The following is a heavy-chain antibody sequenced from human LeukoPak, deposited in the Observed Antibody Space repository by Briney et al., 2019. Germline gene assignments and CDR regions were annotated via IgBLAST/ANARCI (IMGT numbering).Heavy chain of an antibody. D-gene: IGHD3-10*01. J-gene: IGHJ4*02. CDR1: GFTFSSYS. CDR3: ARESSGSGSYYKGAFDY. Sequence: GGSLRLSCAASGFTFSSYSMNWVRQAPGKGLEWVSSISSSSSYIYYADSVKGRFTISRDNAKNSLYLQMNSLRAEDTAVYYCARESSGSGSYYKGAFDYWGQGTLVTVSS. V-gene: IGHV3-21*01. CDR2: ISSSSSYI.